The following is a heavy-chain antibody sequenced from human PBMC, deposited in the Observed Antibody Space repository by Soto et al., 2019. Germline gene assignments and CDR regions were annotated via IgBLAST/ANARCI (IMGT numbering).Heavy chain of an antibody. Sequence: QLQLQESGPGLVKPSETLSLTGTVSSAPVSSSTYTWGWIRQPPGKGLEWIGSIYYSGSTYYNPSLNGRVKGSIDTAKNQCYLKVTSVTAADTAVYYCSRLHGYCISSSCHGHYAMDVWGQGTTVPVSS. CDR2: IYYSGST. J-gene: IGHJ6*02. V-gene: IGHV4-39*01. D-gene: IGHD2-2*01. CDR3: SRLHGYCISSSCHGHYAMDV. CDR1: SAPVSSSTYT.